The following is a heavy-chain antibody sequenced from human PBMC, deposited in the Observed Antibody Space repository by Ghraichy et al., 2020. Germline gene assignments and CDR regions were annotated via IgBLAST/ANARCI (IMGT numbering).Heavy chain of an antibody. V-gene: IGHV3-11*01. CDR2: ISSSGSTI. CDR3: ARAAGVAGTGYYYGMDV. Sequence: GESLNISCAASGFTFSDYYMSWIRQAPGKGLEWVSYISSSGSTIYYADSVKGRFTISRDNAKNSLYLQMNSLRAEDTAVYYCARAAGVAGTGYYYGMDVWGQGTTVTVSS. D-gene: IGHD6-19*01. CDR1: GFTFSDYY. J-gene: IGHJ6*02.